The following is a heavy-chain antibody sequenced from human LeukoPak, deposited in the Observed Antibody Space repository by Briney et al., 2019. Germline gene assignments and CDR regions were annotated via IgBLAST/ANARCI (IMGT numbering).Heavy chain of an antibody. CDR2: IYYSGST. D-gene: IGHD5-12*01. J-gene: IGHJ5*02. Sequence: SGTLSLTCTVSGGSISSYYWSWIRQPPGKGLEWIGYIYYSGSTNYNPSLKSRVTISVDTSKNQFSLKLSSVTAADTAVYYCASAGRGYSGYAFTWGQGTLVTVSS. V-gene: IGHV4-59*01. CDR1: GGSISSYY. CDR3: ASAGRGYSGYAFT.